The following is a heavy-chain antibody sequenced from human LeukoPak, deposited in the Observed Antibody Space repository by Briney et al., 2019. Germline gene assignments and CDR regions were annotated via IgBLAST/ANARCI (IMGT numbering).Heavy chain of an antibody. D-gene: IGHD3-10*01. Sequence: PSVTLSLTCAVYGGSFSGYYWSWIRQPPGKGLEWIGEINHSGSTNYNPSLKSRVTISVDTSKNQFSLKLSAVTAADTAVYYCARRPPRGLVGYWGQGTLVTVSS. CDR1: GGSFSGYY. CDR2: INHSGST. V-gene: IGHV4-34*01. J-gene: IGHJ4*02. CDR3: ARRPPRGLVGY.